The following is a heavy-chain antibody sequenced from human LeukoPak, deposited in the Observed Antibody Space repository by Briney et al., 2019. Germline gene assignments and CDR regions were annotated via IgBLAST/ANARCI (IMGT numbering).Heavy chain of an antibody. D-gene: IGHD2-21*02. CDR1: GFSFTDID. V-gene: IGHV3-23*01. CDR2: TTHSGITT. Sequence: GGSLRLSCTASGFSFTDIDMNWVRQAPGKGLEWVSHTTHSGITTHYADSVKGRFTISRDNSKSTLYLQMNSLRAEDTAVYYCAKPVTLSIFDYWGRGTLVTVSS. J-gene: IGHJ4*02. CDR3: AKPVTLSIFDY.